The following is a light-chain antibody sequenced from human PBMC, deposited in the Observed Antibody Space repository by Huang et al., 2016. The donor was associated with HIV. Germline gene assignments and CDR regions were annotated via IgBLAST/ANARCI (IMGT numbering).Light chain of an antibody. V-gene: IGKV4-1*01. J-gene: IGKJ2*01. Sequence: DIVMTQSPDSLAVSLGERATINCKSSQSLLYNSNNKNYLAWYQQKPGQPPNLLIYWASSRKSGVPDRVRVSGVETECTCTISRLQAEDMAVYYCQQHYSSPPTFGQGTNLEIK. CDR2: WAS. CDR3: QQHYSSPPT. CDR1: QSLLYNSNNKNY.